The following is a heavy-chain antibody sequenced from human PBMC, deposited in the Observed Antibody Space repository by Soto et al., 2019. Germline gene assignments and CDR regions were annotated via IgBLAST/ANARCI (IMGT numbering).Heavy chain of an antibody. CDR1: GVTVSTNY. CDR2: IYSGGDT. CDR3: ARTEYSGNYYPDS. D-gene: IGHD6-6*01. J-gene: IGHJ4*02. Sequence: EVQLVESGGGLVQPGGSVRLSCAASGVTVSTNYMTWGRQAPGKGLEWVSAIYSGGDTYYADSVKGRFTISRDSSKNTLYLQMNSLRAEDTAVYFCARTEYSGNYYPDSWGQGTLVTASS. V-gene: IGHV3-66*01.